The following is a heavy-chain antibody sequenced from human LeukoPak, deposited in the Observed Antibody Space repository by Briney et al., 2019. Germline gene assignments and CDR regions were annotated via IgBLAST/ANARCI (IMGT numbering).Heavy chain of an antibody. J-gene: IGHJ4*02. Sequence: GGSLRLSCAASGFSFSSYSINWVSEDPGKGLEWVSYVSGDGNAKHYTDSVKGRFTISRDNDKNALYLQMNSLRAEDTAVYFCARDYVYAFDYWGQGTLVTVSS. CDR1: GFSFSSYS. CDR3: ARDYVYAFDY. CDR2: VSGDGNAK. D-gene: IGHD2/OR15-2a*01. V-gene: IGHV3-48*01.